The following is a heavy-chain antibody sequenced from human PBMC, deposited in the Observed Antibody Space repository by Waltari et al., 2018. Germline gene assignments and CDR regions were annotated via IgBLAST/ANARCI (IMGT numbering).Heavy chain of an antibody. CDR1: DVPISSNRHS. D-gene: IGHD5-12*01. CDR3: ATYIGASIGTAAFDV. J-gene: IGHJ3*01. Sequence: HLQLQESGPGLLKPSETLSLTCSVSDVPISSNRHSWVWIRQPPGQGLEWVGTLSYSGATYSSPSLKSRVTISGDTSRNQLSLILGSVTAADTAVYYCATYIGASIGTAAFDVWGQGTMVTVSA. CDR2: LSYSGAT. V-gene: IGHV4-39*01.